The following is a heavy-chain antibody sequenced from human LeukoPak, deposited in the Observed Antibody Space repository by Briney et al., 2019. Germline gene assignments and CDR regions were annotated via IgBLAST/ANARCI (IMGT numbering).Heavy chain of an antibody. CDR3: ARVPSSSWYFSVGGFDP. CDR1: GYTFTGYY. V-gene: IGHV1-2*02. CDR2: INPNSGGT. Sequence: ASVKVSCKASGYTFTGYYMHWVRQAPGQGLEWMGWINPNSGGTNYAQKFQGRVTMTRDTSISTAYMELSRLRSDDTAVYYCARVPSSSWYFSVGGFDPWGQGTLVTVSS. D-gene: IGHD6-13*01. J-gene: IGHJ5*02.